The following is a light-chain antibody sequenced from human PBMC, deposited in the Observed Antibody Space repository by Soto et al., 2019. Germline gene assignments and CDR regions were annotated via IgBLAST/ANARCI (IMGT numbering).Light chain of an antibody. CDR3: QQYGTSPPVT. CDR1: QSISSDY. Sequence: EIVLTQSPGTLSLSPGDTATLSCRASQSISSDYVAWYQQKPGQAPRLLIYGASSRAAGIPDRFSGSGSGTDFTPTVSRLEPEDFAVYYCQQYGTSPPVTFGGGTKVEIK. V-gene: IGKV3-20*01. J-gene: IGKJ4*01. CDR2: GAS.